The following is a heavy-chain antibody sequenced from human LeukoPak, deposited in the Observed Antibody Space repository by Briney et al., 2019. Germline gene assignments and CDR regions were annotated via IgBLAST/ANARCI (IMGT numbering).Heavy chain of an antibody. V-gene: IGHV4-59*12. J-gene: IGHJ3*01. Sequence: SETLSLTCTVSGGSISSYYWSWIRQPPGKGLEWIGYVYYSESTNYNPSLKSRVTISLDTSKNQFSLKLSSVTPEDTAVYYCARGLASAFDLWGQGTLVTVSP. CDR2: VYYSEST. CDR1: GGSISSYY. CDR3: ARGLASAFDL.